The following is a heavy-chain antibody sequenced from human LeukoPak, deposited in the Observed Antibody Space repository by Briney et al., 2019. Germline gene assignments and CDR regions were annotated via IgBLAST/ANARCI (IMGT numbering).Heavy chain of an antibody. Sequence: GGSLRLSCAASGFTFSSYWMYWVRQAPGKGLVWVSRINTDGSSTSYADSVKGRFTISRDNAKNTLYLQMNSLRAEDTAVYYCARGIGGPTPGNYWGQGTLVTVSS. V-gene: IGHV3-74*01. CDR1: GFTFSSYW. J-gene: IGHJ4*02. CDR3: ARGIGGPTPGNY. CDR2: INTDGSST. D-gene: IGHD3-10*01.